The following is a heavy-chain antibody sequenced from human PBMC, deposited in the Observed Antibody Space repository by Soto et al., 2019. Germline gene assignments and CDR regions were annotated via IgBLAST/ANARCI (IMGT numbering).Heavy chain of an antibody. Sequence: QVHLVQSGAEVKKPGASVKVSCKTSGYTFSSYDINWVRQAPGQGLEWMGWMNPKNGIAGYAQKFQGRVTMTRTTSISTAYMELSGLRSEDTAVYYCASFTYYLASGSYYPYYSYGMDVWGQGTTVTVSS. J-gene: IGHJ6*02. D-gene: IGHD3-10*01. V-gene: IGHV1-8*01. CDR3: ASFTYYLASGSYYPYYSYGMDV. CDR2: MNPKNGIA. CDR1: GYTFSSYD.